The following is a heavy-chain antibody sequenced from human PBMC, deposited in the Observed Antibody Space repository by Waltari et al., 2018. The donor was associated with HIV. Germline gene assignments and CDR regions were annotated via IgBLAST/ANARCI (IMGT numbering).Heavy chain of an antibody. D-gene: IGHD5-12*01. CDR2: SRPTSSYI. V-gene: IGHV3-21*01. CDR1: GFTFSSDN. CDR3: ARRPVGYSGHDPFDS. Sequence: EVHLVESGGGLVKPGGSLRLSCTASGFTFSSDNMNWVRQAPGKGLEWVSSSRPTSSYIYDADSVKGRFTSSSDNAKNTLFLQMNSLSAEDTALYYCARRPVGYSGHDPFDSWGQGTLVTVSS. J-gene: IGHJ4*02.